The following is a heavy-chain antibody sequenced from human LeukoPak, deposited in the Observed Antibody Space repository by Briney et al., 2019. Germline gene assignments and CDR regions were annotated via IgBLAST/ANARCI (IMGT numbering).Heavy chain of an antibody. CDR2: IYHSGST. V-gene: IGHV4-38-2*02. CDR1: GYSISSGYY. Sequence: SETLSLTCTVSGYSISSGYYWGWIRQPPGKGLEWIGSIYHSGSTYYNPSLKSRVTISVDTSKNQFSLKLSSVTAADTAVFYCAREKDSSSWLTPFDYWGQGTLVTVSS. CDR3: AREKDSSSWLTPFDY. D-gene: IGHD6-13*01. J-gene: IGHJ4*02.